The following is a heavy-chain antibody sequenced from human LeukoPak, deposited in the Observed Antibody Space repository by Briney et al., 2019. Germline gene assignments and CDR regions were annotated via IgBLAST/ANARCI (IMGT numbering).Heavy chain of an antibody. D-gene: IGHD3-22*01. J-gene: IGHJ4*02. CDR2: ISDGGSTT. V-gene: IGHV3-74*01. Sequence: GGSLRLSCAASGFTFSSYWMHWVRQAPGKGLVWVSRISDGGSTTTYADSVKGRFTTSRDNAKNTLYLQMNGLRAEDTAVYYCSRSAYYDGSGNYYDYWGQGTLVTVSS. CDR3: SRSAYYDGSGNYYDY. CDR1: GFTFSSYW.